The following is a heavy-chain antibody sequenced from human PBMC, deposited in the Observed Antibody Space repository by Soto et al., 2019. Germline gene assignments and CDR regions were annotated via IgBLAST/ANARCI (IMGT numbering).Heavy chain of an antibody. CDR2: ISGSGGST. CDR1: GFTFSSYA. D-gene: IGHD6-13*01. Sequence: GGSLRLSCAASGFTFSSYAMSWVRQAPGKGLEWVSAISGSGGSTYYADSVKGRFTISRDNSKNTLYLQMNSLRAEDTAVYYCAKDRVGFNPAFDVRYSSSFNYYYYYYGMDVWGQGTTVTVSS. CDR3: AKDRVGFNPAFDVRYSSSFNYYYYYYGMDV. V-gene: IGHV3-23*01. J-gene: IGHJ6*02.